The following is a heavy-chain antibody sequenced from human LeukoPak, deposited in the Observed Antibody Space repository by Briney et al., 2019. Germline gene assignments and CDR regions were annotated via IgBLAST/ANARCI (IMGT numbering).Heavy chain of an antibody. Sequence: GGSLRLSCAASGFTFSTYAMSWVRQAPGKGLEWVSAISANGGSTFYADSVKGRFTVSRDNSKDTLYLQMNSLRAEDTAVYFCVRKALGYRLGYGDYWGQGTLVTASS. J-gene: IGHJ4*02. CDR2: ISANGGST. CDR3: VRKALGYRLGYGDY. V-gene: IGHV3-23*01. D-gene: IGHD5-12*01. CDR1: GFTFSTYA.